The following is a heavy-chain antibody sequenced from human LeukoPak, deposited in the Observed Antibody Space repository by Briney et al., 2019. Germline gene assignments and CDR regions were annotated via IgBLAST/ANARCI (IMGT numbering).Heavy chain of an antibody. J-gene: IGHJ3*02. V-gene: IGHV4-4*07. Sequence: SETLSLTCTVSGGSISSYYWSWIRQPAGKGLEWIGRIYTSGSTNYNPSLKSRVTMSVDTSKNQFSLELSSVTAADTAVYYCARDKDYDFWSGYYTAHAFDIWGQGTMVTVSS. CDR1: GGSISSYY. CDR3: ARDKDYDFWSGYYTAHAFDI. D-gene: IGHD3-3*01. CDR2: IYTSGST.